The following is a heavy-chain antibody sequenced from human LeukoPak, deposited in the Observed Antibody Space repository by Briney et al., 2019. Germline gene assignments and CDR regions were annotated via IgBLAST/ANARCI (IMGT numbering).Heavy chain of an antibody. CDR3: AREGYDSSGYPRLLDY. CDR2: LHAAGGT. V-gene: IGHV3-53*04. Sequence: GGSLRLSCAACGLTVSSNYITWVRQPPGKGLEWVSVLHAAGGTYYADSVKGRFTISRHISKNTVYLQMNSLRAEDTAVYYCAREGYDSSGYPRLLDYWGQGTLVTVSS. D-gene: IGHD3-22*01. CDR1: GLTVSSNY. J-gene: IGHJ4*02.